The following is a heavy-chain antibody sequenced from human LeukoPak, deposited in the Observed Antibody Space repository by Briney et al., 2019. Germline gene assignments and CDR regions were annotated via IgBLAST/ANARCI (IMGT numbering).Heavy chain of an antibody. D-gene: IGHD2/OR15-2a*01. CDR1: GFTFSSYA. CDR2: ISYDGSNK. CDR3: ARAARLYYFDY. V-gene: IGHV3-30-3*01. Sequence: GRSLRLSCAASGFTFSSYAMHWVRQAPGKGLEWVAVISYDGSNKYYADSVKGRFTISRDNSKNTLYLQMNSLRAEDTAVYYCARAARLYYFDYWGQGTLVTVSS. J-gene: IGHJ4*02.